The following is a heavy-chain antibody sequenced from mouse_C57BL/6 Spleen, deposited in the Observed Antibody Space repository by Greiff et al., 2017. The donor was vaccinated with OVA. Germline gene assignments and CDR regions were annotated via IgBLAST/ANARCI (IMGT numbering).Heavy chain of an antibody. D-gene: IGHD2-2*01. CDR2: IDPSDSYT. CDR3: ARKVYGYDGFAY. J-gene: IGHJ3*01. CDR1: GYTFTSYW. Sequence: QVQLQQPGAELVKSGASVKLSCKASGYTFTSYWMQWVKQRPGQGLEWIGEIDPSDSYTNYNQKFKGKATLTVDTSSSTAYMQLSSLTSEDSAVYYCARKVYGYDGFAYWGQGTLVTVSA. V-gene: IGHV1-50*01.